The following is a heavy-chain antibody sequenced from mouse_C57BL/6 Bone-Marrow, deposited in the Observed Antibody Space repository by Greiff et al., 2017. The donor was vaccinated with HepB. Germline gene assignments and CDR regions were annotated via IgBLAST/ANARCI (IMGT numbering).Heavy chain of an antibody. CDR2: ISICSSTI. J-gene: IGHJ3*01. V-gene: IGHV5-17*01. Sequence: EVKVVESGGGLVKPGGSLKLSCAASGFTFSDYGMHWVRQAPEKGLEWVAYISICSSTIYYADTVKGRFTISRDNAKNTLFLQMTSLRSEDTAMYYCARRYYGRGSPWFAYWGQGTLVTVSA. CDR1: GFTFSDYG. CDR3: ARRYYGRGSPWFAY. D-gene: IGHD1-1*01.